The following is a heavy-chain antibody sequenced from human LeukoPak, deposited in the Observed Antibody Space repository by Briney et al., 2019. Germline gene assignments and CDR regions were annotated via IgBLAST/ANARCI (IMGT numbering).Heavy chain of an antibody. D-gene: IGHD6-13*01. Sequence: APVKVSCKASGYTFTSYGISWVRQAPGQGLEWMGWISAYNGNTNYAQKLQGRVTMTTDTSTSTAYMELRSLRSDDTAVYYCARGWAAAGTSGDYYMDVWGKGTTVTISS. J-gene: IGHJ6*03. CDR1: GYTFTSYG. CDR3: ARGWAAAGTSGDYYMDV. CDR2: ISAYNGNT. V-gene: IGHV1-18*01.